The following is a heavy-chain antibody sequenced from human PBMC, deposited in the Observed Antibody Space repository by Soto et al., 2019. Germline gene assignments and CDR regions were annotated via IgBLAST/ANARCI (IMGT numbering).Heavy chain of an antibody. D-gene: IGHD6-13*01. CDR3: ARAYSSSWYSLYYFDY. J-gene: IGHJ4*02. Sequence: QVQLVESGGGVVQPGRSLRLSCAASGFTFSSYGMHWVRQAPGKGLEWVAVIWYDGSNKYYADSVKGRFTISRDNSKKTPYLQKNSRRAEDTAVYYCARAYSSSWYSLYYFDYWGQGTLVTVSS. V-gene: IGHV3-33*01. CDR2: IWYDGSNK. CDR1: GFTFSSYG.